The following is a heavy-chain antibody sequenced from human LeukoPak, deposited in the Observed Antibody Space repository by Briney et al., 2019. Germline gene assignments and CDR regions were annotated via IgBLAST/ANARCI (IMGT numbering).Heavy chain of an antibody. D-gene: IGHD6-19*01. V-gene: IGHV3-23*01. J-gene: IGHJ4*02. CDR1: GFTFSTYT. Sequence: PGGSLRLSCAASGFTFSTYTMYWVRHPPGKRLEWVSIIGSSGGGIHYADSVKGRFTISRDNSKNALYLQMNSLRVEDTAVYYCARAPIAVAGTRQPIDYWGQGTLVTVSS. CDR2: IGSSGGGI. CDR3: ARAPIAVAGTRQPIDY.